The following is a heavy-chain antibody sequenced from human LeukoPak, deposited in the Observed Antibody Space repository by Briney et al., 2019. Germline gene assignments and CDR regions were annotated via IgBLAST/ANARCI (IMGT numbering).Heavy chain of an antibody. Sequence: SVKVSCKASGGTFISYAISWVRQAPGQGLEWMGGIIPIFGTANYAQKFQGRVTITADKSTSTAYMELSSLRSEDTAVYYCARDSGTQTHFDYWGQGTLVTVSA. CDR1: GGTFISYA. V-gene: IGHV1-69*06. D-gene: IGHD1-1*01. CDR2: IIPIFGTA. J-gene: IGHJ4*02. CDR3: ARDSGTQTHFDY.